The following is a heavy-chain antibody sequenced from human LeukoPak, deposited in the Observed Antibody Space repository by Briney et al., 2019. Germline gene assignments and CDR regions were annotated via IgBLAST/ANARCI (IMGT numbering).Heavy chain of an antibody. Sequence: QTGGSLRLSCAASGFTFSSYAMHWVRQAPGKGLEWVAVISYDGSNKYYADSVKGRFTISRDNSKNTLYLQMNSLRAEDTAVYYCARGPMVRGVIISFFDYWGQGTLVTVS. CDR3: ARGPMVRGVIISFFDY. CDR2: ISYDGSNK. V-gene: IGHV3-30-3*01. D-gene: IGHD3-10*01. CDR1: GFTFSSYA. J-gene: IGHJ4*02.